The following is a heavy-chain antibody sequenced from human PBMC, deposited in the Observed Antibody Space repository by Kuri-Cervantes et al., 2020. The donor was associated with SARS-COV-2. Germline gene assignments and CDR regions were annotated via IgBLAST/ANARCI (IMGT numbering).Heavy chain of an antibody. Sequence: GSLRLSCTVSGGSISSYYWSWIRQPPGKGLEWIGYIYHSGSTNYNPSLKSRVTISVDTSKNQFSLKLSSVTAADTAVYYCARDKLQFDAFDIWGQGTMVTVSS. CDR3: ARDKLQFDAFDI. CDR2: IYHSGST. J-gene: IGHJ3*02. CDR1: GGSISSYY. D-gene: IGHD5-24*01. V-gene: IGHV4-59*01.